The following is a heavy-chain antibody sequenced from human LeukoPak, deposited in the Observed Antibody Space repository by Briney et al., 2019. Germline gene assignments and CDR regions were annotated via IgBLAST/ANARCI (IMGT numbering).Heavy chain of an antibody. CDR2: MNPNSGNT. V-gene: IGHV1-8*01. CDR3: ARDLDDYGDSGSWFDP. CDR1: GYTFTSYD. D-gene: IGHD4-17*01. J-gene: IGHJ5*02. Sequence: ASVTVSCTASGYTFTSYDINWVRQATGQGLEWMGWMNPNSGNTGYAQKFQGRVTMTRNTSISTAYMELSSLRSEDTAVYYCARDLDDYGDSGSWFDPWGQGTLVTVSS.